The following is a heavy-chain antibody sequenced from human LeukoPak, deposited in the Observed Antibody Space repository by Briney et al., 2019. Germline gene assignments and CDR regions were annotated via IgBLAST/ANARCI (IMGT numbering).Heavy chain of an antibody. Sequence: PSETLSLTCAVYGGSFSDYYYSWIRQPPGKGLEWIGEINHSGSTNYNPSLKSRVTISVDTSKNQFSLKLSSVTAADTALYYCARGRCSTTSCYLGHWGQGTLVTVSP. CDR3: ARGRCSTTSCYLGH. J-gene: IGHJ4*02. V-gene: IGHV4-34*01. D-gene: IGHD2-2*01. CDR2: INHSGST. CDR1: GGSFSDYY.